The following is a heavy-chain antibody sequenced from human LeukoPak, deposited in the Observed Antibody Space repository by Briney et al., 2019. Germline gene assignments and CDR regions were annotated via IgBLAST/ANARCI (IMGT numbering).Heavy chain of an antibody. D-gene: IGHD2-8*02. CDR3: ARAVHPQRVPVKAAYGLDV. CDR1: GASISSSDR. CDR2: IYYSGSR. J-gene: IGHJ6*02. V-gene: IGHV4-4*02. Sequence: SETLSLTCVVSGASISSSDRWSWVRQSPGKGLEWIGEIYYSGSRNYNPSLKSRVAMSVDTSKNQFSLELTSVTAADTAEYYCARAVHPQRVPVKAAYGLDVWGQGTTVTVSS.